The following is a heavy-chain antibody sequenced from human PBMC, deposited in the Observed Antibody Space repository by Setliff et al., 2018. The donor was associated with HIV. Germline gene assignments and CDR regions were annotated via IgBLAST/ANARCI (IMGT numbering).Heavy chain of an antibody. Sequence: SGPTLVNPTQTLTLACTFSGFSLSTSGMCVSWIRQPPGKALEWLARIDWDDDKYYSTSLKTRLTISKDTSKNQVVLTVTNMDPVDTATYYCARIHSSADYYYMDVWGKGTTVTV. CDR1: GFSLSTSGMC. CDR3: ARIHSSADYYYMDV. D-gene: IGHD6-19*01. J-gene: IGHJ6*03. CDR2: IDWDDDK. V-gene: IGHV2-70*11.